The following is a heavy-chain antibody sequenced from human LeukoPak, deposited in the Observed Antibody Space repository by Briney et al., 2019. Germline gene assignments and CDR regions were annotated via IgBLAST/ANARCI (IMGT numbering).Heavy chain of an antibody. Sequence: PGGSLRLSCAASGLVFSNTAMNWARQSPGRGLEWGSAISGGGERTFYADSVKGRFTISRDNSKNMVYLQMNSLRADDTAIYYCGKDGGQYSSGPEFDPRGQGALVTVSS. J-gene: IGHJ5*02. D-gene: IGHD6-19*01. CDR3: GKDGGQYSSGPEFDP. CDR1: GLVFSNTA. CDR2: ISGGGERT. V-gene: IGHV3-23*01.